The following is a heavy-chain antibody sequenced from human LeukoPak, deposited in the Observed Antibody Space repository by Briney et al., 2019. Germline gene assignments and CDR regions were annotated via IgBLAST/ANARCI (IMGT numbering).Heavy chain of an antibody. Sequence: GGSLRLSCAASGFTFSRSAMEWVRHAPGKGLEWVSSISCSSDYIYYADSVKGRFTISRDNTKNSVSLQMNSLRAEDTAVYYCARLYCNGGSCYGKYYFDYWGQGALVTVSS. J-gene: IGHJ4*02. D-gene: IGHD2-15*01. V-gene: IGHV3-21*01. CDR1: GFTFSRSA. CDR3: ARLYCNGGSCYGKYYFDY. CDR2: ISCSSDYI.